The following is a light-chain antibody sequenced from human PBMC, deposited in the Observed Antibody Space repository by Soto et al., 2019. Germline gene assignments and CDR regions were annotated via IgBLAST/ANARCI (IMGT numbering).Light chain of an antibody. CDR3: QQYGSSPRLT. Sequence: EIVLTQSPGTLSLSPGERATLSCRASQSVSSSYLAWYQQKPGQAPRLLIYGAVSRATGIPDRFSGSGSGTDFTLTISRLEPEDFAVYYCQQYGSSPRLTFGGGTKVEIK. CDR2: GAV. V-gene: IGKV3-20*01. J-gene: IGKJ4*01. CDR1: QSVSSSY.